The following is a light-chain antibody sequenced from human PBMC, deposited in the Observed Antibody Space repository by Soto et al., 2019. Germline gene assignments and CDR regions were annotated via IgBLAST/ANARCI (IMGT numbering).Light chain of an antibody. Sequence: PGERATLSGRASQSVSSNHLAWYQQKPGQAPRLLIYGGSSRATGIPVRFSGSGSETDFTLTISSLEPVSSLEPEGFAIYYCQQRQYWPPITFGQGTRLEI. V-gene: IGKV3-11*01. CDR2: GGS. CDR1: QSVSSN. J-gene: IGKJ5*01. CDR3: QQRQYWPPIT.